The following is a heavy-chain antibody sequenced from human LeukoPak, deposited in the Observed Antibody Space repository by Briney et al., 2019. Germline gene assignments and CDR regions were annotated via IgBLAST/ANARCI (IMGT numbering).Heavy chain of an antibody. CDR3: AKDHHSSGWYYPDY. V-gene: IGHV3-30*18. Sequence: QPGGSLRLSCVASGFTFSRYGMHWVRQAPGRGLEWVAMTSYDGSNTDYEDSMRGRSTISRDNSKNTLYLQMKSLRPEDTAVYFCAKDHHSSGWYYPDYWGPGTLVTVSS. CDR1: GFTFSRYG. J-gene: IGHJ4*02. CDR2: TSYDGSNT. D-gene: IGHD6-19*01.